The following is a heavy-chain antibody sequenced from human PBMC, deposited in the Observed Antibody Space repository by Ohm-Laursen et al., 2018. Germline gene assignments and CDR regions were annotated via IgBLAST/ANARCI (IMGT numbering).Heavy chain of an antibody. V-gene: IGHV4-59*01. CDR1: GDSISSYF. J-gene: IGHJ4*02. D-gene: IGHD5-18*01. CDR3: ARGPRGYSYGSDY. CDR2: IYDSGST. Sequence: TLSLTCTVSGDSISSYFWSWIRQPPGKGLEWIGYIYDSGSTNYNPSLKSRVTISVDTSKNQFSLKLTSVTAADTAVYYCARGPRGYSYGSDYWGQGTLVTVSS.